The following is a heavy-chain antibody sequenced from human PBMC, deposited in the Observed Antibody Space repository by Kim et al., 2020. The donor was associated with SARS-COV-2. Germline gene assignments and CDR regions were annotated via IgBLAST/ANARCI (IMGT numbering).Heavy chain of an antibody. D-gene: IGHD3-9*01. CDR1: GYTFTSYD. V-gene: IGHV1-8*01. J-gene: IGHJ6*03. CDR3: AGRLRYFDWLSPSYYYYDIAV. CDR2: MNPNSGNT. Sequence: ASVKVSCKASGYTFTSYDINWVRQATGQGLEWMGWMNPNSGNTGYAQKFQGRVTMTRNTSISTAYMELSSLRSEDTAVYYCAGRLRYFDWLSPSYYYYDIAVWGTGTTVTVSS.